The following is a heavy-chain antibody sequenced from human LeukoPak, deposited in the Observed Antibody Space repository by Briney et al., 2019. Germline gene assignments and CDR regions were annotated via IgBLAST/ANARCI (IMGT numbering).Heavy chain of an antibody. V-gene: IGHV1-2*02. J-gene: IGHJ5*02. CDR2: INPNSGGT. D-gene: IGHD4/OR15-4a*01. CDR3: AKYTTTWYGEGGWFDP. Sequence: GASVKVSCKAFGYTFTDSYLHWVRQAPGQGLEWMGWINPNSGGTKYAQKFQGRVSMTRDTSISTAFMEVSSLRSEDTAVYYCAKYTTTWYGEGGWFDPWGQGTPVTVSS. CDR1: GYTFTDSY.